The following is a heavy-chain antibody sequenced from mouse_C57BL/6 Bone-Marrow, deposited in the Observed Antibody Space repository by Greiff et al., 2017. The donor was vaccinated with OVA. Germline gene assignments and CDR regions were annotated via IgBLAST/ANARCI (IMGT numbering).Heavy chain of an antibody. Sequence: EVQLVESGGDLVKPGGSLKLSCAASGFTFSSYGMSWVRQTPDKRLEWVATISSGGSYTYYPDSVKGRFTISRDNAKNTLYLQMSRLKSEDTAIYCCRRRCCNYGFDYWGQGTTLTVSS. V-gene: IGHV5-6*01. CDR2: ISSGGSYT. D-gene: IGHD1-1*01. CDR1: GFTFSSYG. CDR3: RRRCCNYGFDY. J-gene: IGHJ2*01.